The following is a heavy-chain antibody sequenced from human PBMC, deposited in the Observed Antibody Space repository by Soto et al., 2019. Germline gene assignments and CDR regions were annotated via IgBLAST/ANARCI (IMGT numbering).Heavy chain of an antibody. D-gene: IGHD3-22*01. J-gene: IGHJ5*02. CDR3: ATLYRHSSGYNWFDP. V-gene: IGHV4-59*01. CDR1: GGSIISYY. CDR2: IYYSGST. Sequence: PSETLSLTCTVSGGSIISYYWSWIRQPPGKGLEWIGYIYYSGSTNYNPSLKSRVTISVDTSKNQFSLKLSSVTAADTAVYYCATLYRHSSGYNWFDPWGQGTLVTVSS.